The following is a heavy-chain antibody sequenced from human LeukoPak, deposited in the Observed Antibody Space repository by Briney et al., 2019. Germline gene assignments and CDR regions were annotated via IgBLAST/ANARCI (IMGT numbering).Heavy chain of an antibody. CDR2: IYYSGST. CDR1: GGSISSSSYY. CDR3: ARHGFERITIFGVALGHFDY. Sequence: SETLSLTCTVSGGSISSSSYYWGWIRQPPGKGLEWIGSIYYSGSTYYNPSLKSRVTISVDTSKNQFSLKLSSVTAADTAVYYCARHGFERITIFGVALGHFDYWGQGTLVTVSS. J-gene: IGHJ4*02. V-gene: IGHV4-39*01. D-gene: IGHD3-3*01.